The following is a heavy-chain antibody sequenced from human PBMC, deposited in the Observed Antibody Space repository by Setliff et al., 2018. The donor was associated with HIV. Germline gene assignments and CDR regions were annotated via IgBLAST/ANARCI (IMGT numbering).Heavy chain of an antibody. Sequence: PSETLSLTCAVSGASMRGHYWNWIRQPPGKGLDYIGSIYYSGSTNYNPSLKSRVTISEDTSKSQFSLRLSSVTAADTAVYYCARLSYSGPSGSRLFDFWGQGTLVTVSS. D-gene: IGHD6-6*01. J-gene: IGHJ4*02. V-gene: IGHV4-59*08. CDR3: ARLSYSGPSGSRLFDF. CDR1: GASMRGHY. CDR2: IYYSGST.